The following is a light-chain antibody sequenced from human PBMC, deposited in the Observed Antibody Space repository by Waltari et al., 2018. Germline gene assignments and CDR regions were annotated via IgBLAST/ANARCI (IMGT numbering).Light chain of an antibody. CDR2: AAS. CDR1: QSISKY. Sequence: VLTQSPGTLSLSPGETATLSCRAGQSISKYLVWYQQRPGHAPRLLIYAASTRATGVPDRFSGSGYGTDFTLTISRLEPEDFAVYYCQNHERLPATFGQGTKVEIK. V-gene: IGKV3-20*01. CDR3: QNHERLPAT. J-gene: IGKJ1*01.